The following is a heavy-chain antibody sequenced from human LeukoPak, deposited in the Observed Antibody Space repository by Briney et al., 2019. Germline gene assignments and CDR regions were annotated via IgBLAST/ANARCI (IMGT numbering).Heavy chain of an antibody. CDR3: AREVASSSWAYYFDY. J-gene: IGHJ4*02. CDR2: ISSSSGYI. CDR1: GFTFSSYS. V-gene: IGHV3-21*01. D-gene: IGHD6-13*01. Sequence: GGSLRLSCAASGFTFSSYSMNWVRQAPGKGLEWVSSISSSSGYIYYADSVKGRFTISRDNAKNSLYLQMNSLRAEDTAVYYCAREVASSSWAYYFDYWGQGTLVTVSS.